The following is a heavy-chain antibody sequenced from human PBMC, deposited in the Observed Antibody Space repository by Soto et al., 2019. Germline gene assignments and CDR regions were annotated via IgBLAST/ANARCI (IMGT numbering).Heavy chain of an antibody. CDR2: LYYSGNT. CDR3: ARVGGVAARTFDY. Sequence: SETLSLTCTVSGGSISPFYWSWVRQPPGKGLEWIGYLYYSGNTNYNPSLKSRVTISVDASKNQISLRLTSVTAADTAVYYCARVGGVAARTFDYWGQGTVVTVSS. CDR1: GGSISPFY. D-gene: IGHD2-15*01. J-gene: IGHJ4*02. V-gene: IGHV4-59*01.